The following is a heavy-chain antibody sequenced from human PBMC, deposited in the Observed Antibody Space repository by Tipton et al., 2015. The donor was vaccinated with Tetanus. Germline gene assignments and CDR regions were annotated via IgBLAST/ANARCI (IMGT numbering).Heavy chain of an antibody. D-gene: IGHD2-8*02. V-gene: IGHV4-61*01. J-gene: IGHJ4*01. CDR1: GGSVSSGSYY. Sequence: GLVKPSETLSLSCTVSGGSVSSGSYYWSWIRQPPGKGLEWIGYIYYSGSTNYNPPFESRVTMSVDTSKNQISLKLRSVTAADTAVYYCARYHCTGTTCQHLDHWGQGTLVTVSS. CDR2: IYYSGST. CDR3: ARYHCTGTTCQHLDH.